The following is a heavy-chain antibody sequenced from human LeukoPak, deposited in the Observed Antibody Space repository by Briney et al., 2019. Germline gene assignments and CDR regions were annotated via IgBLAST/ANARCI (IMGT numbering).Heavy chain of an antibody. CDR2: ISSSGSYI. V-gene: IGHV3-23*01. CDR3: AKDVRHSGLYYFDY. CDR1: GFTFSSYA. Sequence: GGSLRLSCAASGFTFSSYAMNWVRQAPGKGLEWVSSISSSGSYIYYADSVKGRFTISRDNSKNTLYLQMNSLRAEDTAVYYCAKDVRHSGLYYFDYWGQGTLVTVSS. D-gene: IGHD3-10*01. J-gene: IGHJ4*02.